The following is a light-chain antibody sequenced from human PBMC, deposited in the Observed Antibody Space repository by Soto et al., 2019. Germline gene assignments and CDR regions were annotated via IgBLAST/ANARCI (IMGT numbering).Light chain of an antibody. J-gene: IGKJ5*01. CDR2: GAS. CDR1: QSVSSN. Sequence: EVVMTQSPATLSVSPGERATLSCRASQSVSSNLAWYQQKPGQAPRLLIYGASTRSTGIPARFSGSGSGTEFTLTISSLQSKDFADYYCQQYNNWPFTFGQGTRLEIK. CDR3: QQYNNWPFT. V-gene: IGKV3-15*01.